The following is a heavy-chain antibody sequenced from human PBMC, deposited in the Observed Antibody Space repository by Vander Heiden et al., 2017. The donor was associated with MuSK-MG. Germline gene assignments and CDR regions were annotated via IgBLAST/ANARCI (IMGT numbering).Heavy chain of an antibody. Sequence: QVQLQESGPGLVQPSETLSLTCAVSGYSISRGYYWGWIRQPPGKGLEWIGSIYHSGSTYYNPSLKSRVTISVDTSKNQFSLKLSSVTAADTAVYYCARRGGQLWLTGPFDYWGQGTLVTVSS. CDR2: IYHSGST. V-gene: IGHV4-38-2*01. CDR3: ARRGGQLWLTGPFDY. CDR1: GYSISRGYY. J-gene: IGHJ4*02. D-gene: IGHD5-18*01.